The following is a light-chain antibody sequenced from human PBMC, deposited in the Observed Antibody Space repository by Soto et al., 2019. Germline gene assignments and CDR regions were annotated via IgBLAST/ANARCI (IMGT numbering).Light chain of an antibody. CDR1: SSDVGTYNL. CDR3: SSYTSSSTYV. Sequence: QSVLTQPASVSGSPGQSITISCTGTSSDVGTYNLVSWYQHHPAKAPQLMIFEVSKRPSGVSNRFSGSKSGNTASLTISGLQAEDEADYYCSSYTSSSTYVFGTGTKVTVL. V-gene: IGLV2-14*02. CDR2: EVS. J-gene: IGLJ1*01.